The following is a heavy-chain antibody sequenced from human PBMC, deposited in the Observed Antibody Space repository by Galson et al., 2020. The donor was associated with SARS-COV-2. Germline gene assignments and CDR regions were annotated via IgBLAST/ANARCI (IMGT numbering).Heavy chain of an antibody. CDR3: AKALGLNNWGLDS. D-gene: IGHD7-27*01. Sequence: GGSLRLSCAASGFTFRNYAMNWVRQAPGEGLEWVSVITGSGGGTYYADSGTGRFTISRDNSKDTLYLQMNSLRAEDTAVYYCAKALGLNNWGLDSWGQGALVTVSS. V-gene: IGHV3-23*01. CDR1: GFTFRNYA. J-gene: IGHJ4*02. CDR2: ITGSGGGT.